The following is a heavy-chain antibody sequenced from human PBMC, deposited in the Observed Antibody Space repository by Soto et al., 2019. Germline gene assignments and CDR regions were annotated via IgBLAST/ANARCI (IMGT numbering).Heavy chain of an antibody. D-gene: IGHD3-10*01. Sequence: SETLSLTCAVSGGSFHGYYWSWIRQPPGKGLEWIGEINHSGRASYNPTFESRVSISVDTSKNQMSLQLTSASAADTAVYYCAKGPQPGYYDSGTCYYSVPWGQGTLVTVSS. CDR3: AKGPQPGYYDSGTCYYSVP. CDR2: INHSGRA. J-gene: IGHJ5*02. V-gene: IGHV4-34*01. CDR1: GGSFHGYY.